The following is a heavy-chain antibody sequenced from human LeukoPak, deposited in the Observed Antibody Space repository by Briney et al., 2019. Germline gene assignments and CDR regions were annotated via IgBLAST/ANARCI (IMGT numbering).Heavy chain of an antibody. V-gene: IGHV4-59*08. CDR1: GGSISCYY. Sequence: SETLSLTCTVSGGSISCYYWSWIRQPPGKGLEWIGYIHYSGRTNYNPSLKSRVTISVDTSKNQFSLKLSSVTATDTAVYYCARLVVTTALNWLDPWGQGTLVTVSS. CDR2: IHYSGRT. CDR3: ARLVVTTALNWLDP. J-gene: IGHJ5*02. D-gene: IGHD2-21*02.